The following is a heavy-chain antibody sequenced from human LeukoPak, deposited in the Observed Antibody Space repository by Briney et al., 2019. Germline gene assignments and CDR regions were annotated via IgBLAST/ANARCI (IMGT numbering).Heavy chain of an antibody. J-gene: IGHJ4*02. Sequence: ASVKVSCKASGYTFTGYYMHWVRQAPGQGLEWMGWINPNSGGINYAQKFQGRVTMTRDTSISTAYMELSRLRSDDTAVYYCARSGVVVPAAIPSDYWGQGTLVTVSS. CDR3: ARSGVVVPAAIPSDY. D-gene: IGHD2-2*02. V-gene: IGHV1-2*02. CDR1: GYTFTGYY. CDR2: INPNSGGI.